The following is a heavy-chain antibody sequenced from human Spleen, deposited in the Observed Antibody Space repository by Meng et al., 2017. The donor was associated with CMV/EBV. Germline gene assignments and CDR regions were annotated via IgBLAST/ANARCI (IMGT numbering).Heavy chain of an antibody. D-gene: IGHD4-17*01. CDR2: IIPIFGTA. J-gene: IGHJ1*01. CDR3: ARGDYGDREYFQH. CDR1: GGTVSSYA. Sequence: VGPVAGGAEPGAPVMASFKAAGGTVSSYAISWVRQAPGQGLEWMGGIIPIFGTANYAQKFQGRVTITADESTSTAYMELSSLRSEDTAVYYCARGDYGDREYFQHWGQGTLVTVSS. V-gene: IGHV1-69*01.